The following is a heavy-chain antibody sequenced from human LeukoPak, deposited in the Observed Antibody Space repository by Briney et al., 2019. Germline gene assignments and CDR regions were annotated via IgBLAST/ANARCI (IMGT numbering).Heavy chain of an antibody. D-gene: IGHD5-24*01. CDR2: IGGDSGTT. CDR3: AKTIHYWYIDL. V-gene: IGHV3-23*01. J-gene: IGHJ2*01. CDR1: GFAFSSYD. Sequence: GGSLRLSCAASGFAFSSYDMSWVRQAPGKGLEWVSAIGGDSGTTYADSVKRRFTISRDNSKYTLYLQMNSLRAEDTAIYYCAKTIHYWYIDLWGRGTLVTVSS.